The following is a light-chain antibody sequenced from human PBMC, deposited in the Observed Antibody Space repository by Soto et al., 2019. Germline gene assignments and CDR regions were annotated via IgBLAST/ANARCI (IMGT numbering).Light chain of an antibody. J-gene: IGLJ2*01. CDR1: NIGSKN. V-gene: IGLV3-9*01. CDR2: RDS. CDR3: QVWDSSTVV. Sequence: SYELTQPLSVSVALGQTARITCGGNNIGSKNVNWYQKKPGQAPVLVIYRDSNRHSGIPERFSGSNSGNTATLTISRAQAGDEADYYCQVWDSSTVVFGGGTQLTVL.